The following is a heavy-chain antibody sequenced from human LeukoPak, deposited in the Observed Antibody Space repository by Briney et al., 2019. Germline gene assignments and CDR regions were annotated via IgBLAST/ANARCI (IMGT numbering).Heavy chain of an antibody. CDR3: AIHSPQVGFVYFFDS. CDR2: NYYSGAT. D-gene: IGHD1-26*01. V-gene: IGHV4-59*08. Sequence: SDTLSLTCSVSGVPMSNFYLSWIRQPAGRGLELIGSNYYSGATNSNPPLKSRVNVSLNTSKHEFSLKLTCVTAADTAVYYCAIHSPQVGFVYFFDSWGQGTLVTVSS. CDR1: GVPMSNFY. J-gene: IGHJ4*02.